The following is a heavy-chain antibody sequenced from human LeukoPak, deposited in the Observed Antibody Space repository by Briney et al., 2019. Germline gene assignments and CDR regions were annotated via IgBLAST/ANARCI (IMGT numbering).Heavy chain of an antibody. J-gene: IGHJ4*02. CDR2: IYYSGST. D-gene: IGHD6-13*01. CDR3: ARMGSSWSRFDY. V-gene: IGHV4-59*01. Sequence: SETLSLTCTVSGGSITSFYWSWVRQPPGKGLEWIGYIYYSGSTHYNPSLKSRVTTSVDTSKNQFSLKLSSVTAADTAVYYCARMGSSWSRFDYWGQGTLVTVSS. CDR1: GGSITSFY.